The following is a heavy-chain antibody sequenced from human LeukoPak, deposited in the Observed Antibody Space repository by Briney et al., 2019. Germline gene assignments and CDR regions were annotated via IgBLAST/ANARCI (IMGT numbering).Heavy chain of an antibody. CDR3: ARDPGLEYYDSSGYCDY. J-gene: IGHJ4*02. V-gene: IGHV1-46*01. D-gene: IGHD3-22*01. CDR1: GYTFTSYY. Sequence: ASVKVSCKASGYTFTSYYMHWVRQAPGQGLEWMGIINPSGGSTSYAQKFQGRVTMTRDTSTSTVYMELSSLRSEDTAVYYCARDPGLEYYDSSGYCDYWGQGTLVTVSS. CDR2: INPSGGST.